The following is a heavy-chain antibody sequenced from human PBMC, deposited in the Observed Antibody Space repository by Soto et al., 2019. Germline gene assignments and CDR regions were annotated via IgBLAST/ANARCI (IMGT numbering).Heavy chain of an antibody. V-gene: IGHV3-49*03. D-gene: IGHD4-17*01. J-gene: IGHJ4*02. CDR1: GFTFGDYA. CDR2: IRSKAYGGTT. CDR3: TRDLSHDYGDLYYFDY. Sequence: EVQLVESGGGLVQPGRSLRLSCTASGFTFGDYAMSWFRQAPGKGLEWVGFIRSKAYGGTTEYAASVKGRFTISRDDSKSIAYLQMNSLKTEDTAVYYCTRDLSHDYGDLYYFDYWGQGTLVTVSS.